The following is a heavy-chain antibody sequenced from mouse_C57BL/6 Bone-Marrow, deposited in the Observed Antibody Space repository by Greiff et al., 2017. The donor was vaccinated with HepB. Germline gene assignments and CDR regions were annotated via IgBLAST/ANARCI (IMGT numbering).Heavy chain of an antibody. CDR3: EGGLGWFAY. Sequence: QVQLQQSGPELVKPGASVKISCKASGYAFSSSWMNWVKQRPGQGLEWIGRIYPGDGDTNYNGKFKGKATLTADKSSSTAFMQLSSLTSEDSAVYFCEGGLGWFAYWGQGTLVTVSA. CDR1: GYAFSSSW. V-gene: IGHV1-82*01. D-gene: IGHD2-4*01. J-gene: IGHJ3*01. CDR2: IYPGDGDT.